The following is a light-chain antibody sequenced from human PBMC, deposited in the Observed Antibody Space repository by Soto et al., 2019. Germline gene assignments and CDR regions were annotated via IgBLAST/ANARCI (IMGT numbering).Light chain of an antibody. CDR3: QQYEDRPLT. V-gene: IGKV1-33*01. J-gene: IGKJ4*01. CDR1: QDISNY. CDR2: DAS. Sequence: DIQMTQSPSSLSASVGDRVTITCQASQDISNYLNWYQQKPGKAPKLLIFDASNVETGVPSRFSGSGSGTDFTFTIHSLQPEDAAKYYCQQYEDRPLTFGGGTKVGIK.